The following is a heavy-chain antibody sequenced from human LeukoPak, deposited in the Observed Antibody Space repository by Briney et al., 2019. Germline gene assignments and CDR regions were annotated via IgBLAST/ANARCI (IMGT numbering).Heavy chain of an antibody. CDR2: IKSKTDGGTT. CDR1: GFTSSNAW. CDR3: TTLYDYVWGSYRRAQYYFDY. J-gene: IGHJ4*02. D-gene: IGHD3-16*02. Sequence: GGSLRLSCAASGFTSSNAWMSWVRQAPGKGLEWVGRIKSKTDGGTTDYAAPVKGRFTISRDDSKNTLYLQMNSLKTEDTAVYYCTTLYDYVWGSYRRAQYYFDYWGQGTLVTVSS. V-gene: IGHV3-15*01.